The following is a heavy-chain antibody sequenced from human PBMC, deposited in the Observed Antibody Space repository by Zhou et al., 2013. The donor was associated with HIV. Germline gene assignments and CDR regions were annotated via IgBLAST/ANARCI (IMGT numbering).Heavy chain of an antibody. D-gene: IGHD1-26*01. Sequence: QVQLVQSGAEVKKPGSSVKVSCKASGGTFSSYAISWVRQAPGQGLEWMGRIIPILGIANYAQKFQGRVTITADKSTSTAYMELSSLRSEDTAVYYCARDRYIVGATGTFDYWGQGTLVTVSS. CDR1: GGTFSSYA. CDR2: IIPILGIA. CDR3: ARDRYIVGATGTFDY. J-gene: IGHJ4*02. V-gene: IGHV1-69*04.